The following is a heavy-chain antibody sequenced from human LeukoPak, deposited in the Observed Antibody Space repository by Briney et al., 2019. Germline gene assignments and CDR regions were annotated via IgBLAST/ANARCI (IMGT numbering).Heavy chain of an antibody. J-gene: IGHJ4*02. Sequence: GGSLRLSCAASGFTFSSYWMSWVRQAPGKGLEWVANIKQDGSEKYYVDSVKGRFTISRDNAKNSLYLQMNSLRAEDTAVYYCARDDGGGDCYAADYWGQGTLVTVSS. CDR3: ARDDGGGDCYAADY. V-gene: IGHV3-7*01. D-gene: IGHD2-21*02. CDR2: IKQDGSEK. CDR1: GFTFSSYW.